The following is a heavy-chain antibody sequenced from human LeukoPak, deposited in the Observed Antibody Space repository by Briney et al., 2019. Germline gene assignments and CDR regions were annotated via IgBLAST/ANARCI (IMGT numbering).Heavy chain of an antibody. J-gene: IGHJ4*02. CDR3: ARSITGTCFDY. D-gene: IGHD1-7*01. V-gene: IGHV3-23*03. CDR1: GFTFSSYA. Sequence: GGSLRLSCAASGFTFSSYAMSWVRQAPGKGLEWVSVIYSGGSTYYADSVKGRFTISRQNSKNTLYLQMYSLRAEDTAVYYCARSITGTCFDYWGQGILVTVSS. CDR2: IYSGGST.